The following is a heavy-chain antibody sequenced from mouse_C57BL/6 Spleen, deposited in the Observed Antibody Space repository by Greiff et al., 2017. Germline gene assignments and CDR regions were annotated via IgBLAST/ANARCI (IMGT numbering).Heavy chain of an antibody. J-gene: IGHJ2*01. CDR2: IYPGDGDT. Sequence: VQLQESGPELVKPGASVKISCKASGYAFSSSTMHWVKQRPGQGLEWIGRIYPGDGDTHYNGKFTGKATLTADKSSSTAYMHLSSLTSEDSAVYFCARGDDGYHFDYWGQGTTLTVSS. CDR3: ARGDDGYHFDY. V-gene: IGHV1-82*01. CDR1: GYAFSSST. D-gene: IGHD2-3*01.